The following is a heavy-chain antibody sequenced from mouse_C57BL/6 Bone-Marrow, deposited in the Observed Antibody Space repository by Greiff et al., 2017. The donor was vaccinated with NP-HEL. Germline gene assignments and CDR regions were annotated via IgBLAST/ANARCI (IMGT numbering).Heavy chain of an antibody. V-gene: IGHV1-9*01. J-gene: IGHJ2*01. CDR3: ARGGIYYEYDGDYFDY. D-gene: IGHD2-4*01. CDR2: ILPGSGST. CDR1: GYTFTGYW. Sequence: VQLQQSGAELMKPGASVKLSCKATGYTFTGYWIEWVKQRPGHGLEWIGEILPGSGSTNYNEKFKGKATFTADTSSNTAYMQLSSLTTEDSAIYYCARGGIYYEYDGDYFDYWGQGTTLTVSS.